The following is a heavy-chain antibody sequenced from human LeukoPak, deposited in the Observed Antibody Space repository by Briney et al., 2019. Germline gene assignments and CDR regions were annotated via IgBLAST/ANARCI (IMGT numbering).Heavy chain of an antibody. Sequence: QSGGSLRLSCAASGFTFSSYWMTWVRQAPGKGLEWVAVIWYDGSNKYYADSVKDRFTISRDNSKNTLYLQMNSLRAEDTAVYYCAREYSSSSLHFDYWGQGTLVTVSS. J-gene: IGHJ4*02. V-gene: IGHV3-33*08. CDR3: AREYSSSSLHFDY. CDR2: IWYDGSNK. CDR1: GFTFSSYW. D-gene: IGHD6-6*01.